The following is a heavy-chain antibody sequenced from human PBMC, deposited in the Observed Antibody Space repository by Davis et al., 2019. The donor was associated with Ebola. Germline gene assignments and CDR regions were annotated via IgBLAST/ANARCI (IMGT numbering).Heavy chain of an antibody. CDR2: IYYSGST. D-gene: IGHD3-22*01. CDR3: ARVVQYYYDSSGYSTPYYFDY. Sequence: ESLKISCAASGFTVSSNYMSWVRQAPGKGLEWIGYIYYSGSTNYNPSLKSRVTISVDTSKNQFSLKLSSVTAADTAVYYCARVVQYYYDSSGYSTPYYFDYWGQGTLVTVSS. V-gene: IGHV4-59*02. CDR1: GFTVSSNY. J-gene: IGHJ4*02.